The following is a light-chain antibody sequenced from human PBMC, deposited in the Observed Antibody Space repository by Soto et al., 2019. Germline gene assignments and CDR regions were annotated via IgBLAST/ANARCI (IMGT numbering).Light chain of an antibody. CDR2: DND. V-gene: IGLV1-51*01. J-gene: IGLJ3*02. Sequence: QSVLTQPPSVSAAPGQTVTISCSGGGSNIGSNSVSWYQQVPGTAPKLLLYDNDKRPSGIPDRFSGSKSGTSATLGITGLQTADVADYYCATWERYLSVRVFGGGTKLTVL. CDR3: ATWERYLSVRV. CDR1: GSNIGSNS.